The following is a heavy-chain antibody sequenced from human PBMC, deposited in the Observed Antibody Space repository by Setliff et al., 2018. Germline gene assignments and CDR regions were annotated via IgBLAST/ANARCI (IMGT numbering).Heavy chain of an antibody. CDR2: INPGNGNT. CDR1: GYTFTDYA. CDR3: ARDSPEMVAPPAAHCFDP. Sequence: ASVQVSCQASGYTFTDYAMHWVRQAPGQRLEWMGWINPGNGNTKYSQKFQGRVTITRDTSASTAYMELSSLRSEDTAVYYCARDSPEMVAPPAAHCFDPWGQGTLVTVSS. J-gene: IGHJ5*02. V-gene: IGHV1-3*01. D-gene: IGHD2-15*01.